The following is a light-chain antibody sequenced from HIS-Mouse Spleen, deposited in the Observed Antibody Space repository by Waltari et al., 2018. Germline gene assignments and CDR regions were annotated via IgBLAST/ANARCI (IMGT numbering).Light chain of an antibody. CDR2: EVS. CDR1: SSAVGGYNS. Sequence: QSALTQPPSASGSPGQSVTISCTGTSSAVGGYNSVPWYQQHPGKAPKLMIYEVSKRPSGVPDRFSGSKSGNTASLTVSGLQAEDEADYYCSSYAGSNNLVFGGGTKLTVL. V-gene: IGLV2-8*01. CDR3: SSYAGSNNLV. J-gene: IGLJ2*01.